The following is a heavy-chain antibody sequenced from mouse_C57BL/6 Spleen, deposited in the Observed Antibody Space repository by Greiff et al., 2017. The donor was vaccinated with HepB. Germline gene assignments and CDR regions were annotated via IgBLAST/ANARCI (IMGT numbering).Heavy chain of an antibody. V-gene: IGHV1-82*01. Sequence: VQLQQSGPELVKPGASVKISCKASGYAFSSSWMNWVKQRPGKGLEWIGRIYPGDGDTNYNGKFKGKATLTADKSSSTAYMQLSSLTSEDSAVYFCARSVYDGNPHYAMDYWGQGTSVTVSS. D-gene: IGHD2-1*01. CDR2: IYPGDGDT. J-gene: IGHJ4*01. CDR3: ARSVYDGNPHYAMDY. CDR1: GYAFSSSW.